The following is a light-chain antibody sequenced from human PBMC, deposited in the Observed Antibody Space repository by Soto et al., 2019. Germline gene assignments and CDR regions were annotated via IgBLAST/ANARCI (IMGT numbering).Light chain of an antibody. J-gene: IGKJ2*01. V-gene: IGKV1-33*01. CDR2: DAT. Sequence: DIQMTQSPSSLSVSVGDRVTITCQASQDLRNSLNWYQQKAGKAPELLVNDATNLELGVPSRFSGSGSGTDFTFTISSLQPEDFATYYCQQYYDSMYTFGQGTKLEI. CDR3: QQYYDSMYT. CDR1: QDLRNS.